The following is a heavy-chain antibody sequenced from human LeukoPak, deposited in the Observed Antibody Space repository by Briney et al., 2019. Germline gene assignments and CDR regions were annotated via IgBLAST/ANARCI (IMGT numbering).Heavy chain of an antibody. CDR1: GFSFSTYA. CDR3: AKLERSDFGYYS. V-gene: IGHV3-23*01. D-gene: IGHD3-22*01. J-gene: IGHJ4*02. CDR2: ISGRGGNT. Sequence: GGSLRLSCAASGFSFSTYAMSWVRQAPGKGLEWVSTISGRGGNTYYADSVRGRFTISRVNSVNTLYLQMNSLRVEDTAMYHCAKLERSDFGYYSWGQGTLVTVSS.